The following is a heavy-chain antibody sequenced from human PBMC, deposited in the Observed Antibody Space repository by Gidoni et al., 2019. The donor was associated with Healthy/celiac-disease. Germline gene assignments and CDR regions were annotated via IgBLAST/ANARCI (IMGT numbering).Heavy chain of an antibody. J-gene: IGHJ4*02. CDR2: IKEDGSEK. V-gene: IGHV3-7*03. CDR3: AREWMSGLNSDY. Sequence: EVQLVESGGGLVQPGGSLRLSCAASGFTFSSYWMSWFRQAPGKGLGWVANIKEDGSEKYYVDSVKGRFIISRDNAKNSLYLQRNSLRAEDTAVYYCAREWMSGLNSDYWGQGTLVTVSS. CDR1: GFTFSSYW. D-gene: IGHD5-12*01.